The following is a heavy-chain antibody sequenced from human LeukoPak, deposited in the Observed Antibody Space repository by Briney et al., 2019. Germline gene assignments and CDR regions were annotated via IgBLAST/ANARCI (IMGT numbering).Heavy chain of an antibody. Sequence: GGSLRLSCAASGFTFSDYYMSWIRQAPGKGLEWVSYISSSGSTIYYADSVKGRFTISRDNAKNSLYLQMNSLRAEDTAVYYCAGKQDSSGYYSDYWGQGTLVTASS. CDR3: AGKQDSSGYYSDY. D-gene: IGHD3-22*01. CDR2: ISSSGSTI. CDR1: GFTFSDYY. J-gene: IGHJ4*02. V-gene: IGHV3-11*01.